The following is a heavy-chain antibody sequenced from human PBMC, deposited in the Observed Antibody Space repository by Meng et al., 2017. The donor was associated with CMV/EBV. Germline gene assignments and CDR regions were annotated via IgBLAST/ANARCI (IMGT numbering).Heavy chain of an antibody. CDR3: AKDTTYSNGWTDPDY. CDR1: GFTFSSYG. V-gene: IGHV3-30*02. D-gene: IGHD6-19*01. CDR2: IRYDGSNK. Sequence: GESLKISCAASGFTFSSYGMHWVRQAPGKGLEWVAFIRYDGSNKYYADSVKGRFTISRDNSKNTLYLQMNSLRAEDTAVYYCAKDTTYSNGWTDPDYWGQGTLVTVSS. J-gene: IGHJ4*02.